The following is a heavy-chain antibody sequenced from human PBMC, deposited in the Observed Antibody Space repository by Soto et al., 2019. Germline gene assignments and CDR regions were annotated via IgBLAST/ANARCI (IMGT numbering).Heavy chain of an antibody. Sequence: LRLSCAASGFTFSSYSMNWVRQAPGKGLEWVSSISSSSSYIYYADSVKGRFTISRDNAKNSLYLQMNSLRAEDTAVYYCARDLDFWSGNAVYYYYGMDVWGQGTTVTVS. V-gene: IGHV3-21*01. CDR1: GFTFSSYS. D-gene: IGHD3-3*01. CDR3: ARDLDFWSGNAVYYYYGMDV. CDR2: ISSSSSYI. J-gene: IGHJ6*02.